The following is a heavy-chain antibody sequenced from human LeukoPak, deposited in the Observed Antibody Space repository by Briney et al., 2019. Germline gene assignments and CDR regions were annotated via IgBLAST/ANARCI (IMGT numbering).Heavy chain of an antibody. D-gene: IGHD1-26*01. CDR2: IYHSGST. CDR1: GYSISSGYY. Sequence: SETLSLTCTVSGYSISSGYYWGWIRQPPGKGLEWIGSIYHSGSTYYNPSLKSRVTISVDTSKNQFSLKLTSVTAADTAVYYCARGGTYRRGAFDIWGQGTMVTVSS. J-gene: IGHJ3*02. CDR3: ARGGTYRRGAFDI. V-gene: IGHV4-38-2*02.